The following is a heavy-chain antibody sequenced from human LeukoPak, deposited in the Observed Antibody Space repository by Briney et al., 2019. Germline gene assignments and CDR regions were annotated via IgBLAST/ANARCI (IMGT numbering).Heavy chain of an antibody. D-gene: IGHD3-10*01. CDR1: GGTFSSYA. V-gene: IGHV1-69*13. CDR2: IIPIFGTA. J-gene: IGHJ4*02. CDR3: ARGRNGLIWFGELER. Sequence: SVKVSCKASGGTFSSYAISWVRQAPGQGLEYMGGIIPIFGTANYAQKFQGRVTITADESKSTAYMEMSSLRSEDTAVYYCARGRNGLIWFGELERWGQGTLVTVSS.